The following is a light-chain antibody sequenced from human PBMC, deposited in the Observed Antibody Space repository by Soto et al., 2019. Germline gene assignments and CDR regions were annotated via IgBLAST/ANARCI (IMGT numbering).Light chain of an antibody. CDR2: KAS. CDR3: QQYNTYSSVT. Sequence: DIQMTQSPSTLSASVGDRVTITCRASQSISSWLAWYQHKPGKAPKLLIYKASSLESGVPSWFSGSGSGTAFTLTVYSLQPDDFATYYCQQYNTYSSVTFGRGTKVEIK. CDR1: QSISSW. J-gene: IGKJ1*01. V-gene: IGKV1-5*03.